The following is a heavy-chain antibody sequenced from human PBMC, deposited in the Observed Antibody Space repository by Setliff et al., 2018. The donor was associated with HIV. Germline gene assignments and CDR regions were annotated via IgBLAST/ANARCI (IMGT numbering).Heavy chain of an antibody. CDR1: GGSVSSSSYY. J-gene: IGHJ5*02. CDR3: ARAPYVSGSFGWFDP. V-gene: IGHV4-31*01. CDR2: IHYTGTT. D-gene: IGHD3-10*01. Sequence: SETLSLTCTVSGGSVSSSSYYWNWFRQYPGKGLEWIGYIHYTGTTNQNPSLRSLITISLDTSKNQFSLKLTSVTAADTAVYYCARAPYVSGSFGWFDPWGQGTLVTVSS.